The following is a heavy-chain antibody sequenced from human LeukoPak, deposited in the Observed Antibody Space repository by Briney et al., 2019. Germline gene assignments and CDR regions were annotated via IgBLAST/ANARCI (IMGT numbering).Heavy chain of an antibody. Sequence: SETLSLTCAVYGGSFSGYYWSWIRQPPAQGLEWVGEINHCGSTNNNPSLKSRVTISVVTSKNQFSLKLSSVTAADTAVYYCARGRLTYYYYGMYVWGQGTTVTVS. CDR2: INHCGST. J-gene: IGHJ6*02. D-gene: IGHD3-16*01. V-gene: IGHV4-34*01. CDR1: GGSFSGYY. CDR3: ARGRLTYYYYGMYV.